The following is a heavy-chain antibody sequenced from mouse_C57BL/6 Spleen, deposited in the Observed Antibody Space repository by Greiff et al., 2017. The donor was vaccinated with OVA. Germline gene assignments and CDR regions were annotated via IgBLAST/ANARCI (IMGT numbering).Heavy chain of an antibody. D-gene: IGHD2-10*01. J-gene: IGHJ1*03. CDR1: GYTFTDYY. Sequence: QVQLQQSGAELVRPGASVKLSCKASGYTFTDYYINWVKQRPGQGLEWIARIYPGSGNTYYNEKFKGKATLTAEKSSSTAYMQLSSLTSEDSAVYFCARTYYGTYWYFDVWGTGTTVTVSS. V-gene: IGHV1-76*01. CDR2: IYPGSGNT. CDR3: ARTYYGTYWYFDV.